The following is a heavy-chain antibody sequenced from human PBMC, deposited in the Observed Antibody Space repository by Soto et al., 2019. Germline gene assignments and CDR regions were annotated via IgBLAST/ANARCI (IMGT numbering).Heavy chain of an antibody. CDR2: INAGNGNT. Sequence: GASVKASSKASGYTFTSYAKYWLRQAPGQRLEWMGWINAGNGNTKYSQKFQGRVTITRDTSASTAYMELTSLRSEDTAVYYCARSSGYYYVDYWGQGTLVTVS. J-gene: IGHJ4*02. CDR3: ARSSGYYYVDY. D-gene: IGHD3-22*01. V-gene: IGHV1-3*01. CDR1: GYTFTSYA.